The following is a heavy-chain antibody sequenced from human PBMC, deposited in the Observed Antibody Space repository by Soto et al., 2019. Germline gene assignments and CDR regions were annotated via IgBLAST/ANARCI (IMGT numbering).Heavy chain of an antibody. CDR1: GFTFDDYA. D-gene: IGHD4-4*01. Sequence: ESGGGLVQPGRSLRLSCAASGFTFDDYAMHWVRQAPGKGLEWVSGISWNSGSIGYADSVKGRFTISRDNAKISLYLQMNSLRAEDTALYYCARVSPVFYSNYYFDYWGQGTLVTVSS. J-gene: IGHJ4*02. CDR2: ISWNSGSI. V-gene: IGHV3-9*01. CDR3: ARVSPVFYSNYYFDY.